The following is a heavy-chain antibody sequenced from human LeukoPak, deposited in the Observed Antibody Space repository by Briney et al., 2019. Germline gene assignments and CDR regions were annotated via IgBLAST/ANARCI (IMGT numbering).Heavy chain of an antibody. CDR3: ARLYYDSSGYYFDY. V-gene: IGHV3-33*08. Sequence: GSLRLSCAASGFTFSSYGMHWVRQAPGKGLEWVAVIWYDGSNKYYADSVKGRFTISRDNSKNTLYLQMNSLRAEDTAVYYCARLYYDSSGYYFDYWGQGTLVTVSS. D-gene: IGHD3-22*01. CDR1: GFTFSSYG. CDR2: IWYDGSNK. J-gene: IGHJ4*02.